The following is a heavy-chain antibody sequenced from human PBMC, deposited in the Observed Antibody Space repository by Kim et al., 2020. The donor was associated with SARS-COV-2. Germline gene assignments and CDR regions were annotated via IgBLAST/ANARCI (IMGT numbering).Heavy chain of an antibody. CDR1: GFTFSSYA. Sequence: GGSLRLSCAASGFTFSSYAMSWVRQAPGKGLEWVSAISGSGGSTYYADSVKGRFTISRDNSKNTLYLQMNSLRAEDTAVYYCAKDARSPYYDSSGYHFDCWGQGTLVTVSS. CDR3: AKDARSPYYDSSGYHFDC. V-gene: IGHV3-23*01. CDR2: ISGSGGST. J-gene: IGHJ4*02. D-gene: IGHD3-22*01.